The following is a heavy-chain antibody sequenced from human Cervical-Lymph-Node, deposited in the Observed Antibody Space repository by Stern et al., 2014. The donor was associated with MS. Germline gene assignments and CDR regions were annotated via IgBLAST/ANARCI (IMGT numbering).Heavy chain of an antibody. CDR2: INPSSGSS. CDR3: ARGVEY. Sequence: QMQLVQSGAEVKKPGASVKVSCMPSGYTFTNNYIHWVRQAPGQGLEWMGFINPSSGSSGSAQKFQGRVTVTRDTSTSTVYMDLSSLRSEDTAVYYCARGVEY. V-gene: IGHV1-46*03. CDR1: GYTFTNNY. J-gene: IGHJ1*01.